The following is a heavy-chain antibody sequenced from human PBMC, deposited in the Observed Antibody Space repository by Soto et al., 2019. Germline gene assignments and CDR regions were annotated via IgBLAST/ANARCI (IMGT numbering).Heavy chain of an antibody. CDR3: AKDYAFGRLRLEYYFDY. CDR1: GFTFSSYA. CDR2: ISGSGGST. Sequence: GGSLRLSCAASGFTFSSYAMSWVRQAPGKGLEWVSAISGSGGSTYYAEYVKGRFTVSRDNSKNTLYLQMNSLRAEDTAVYYCAKDYAFGRLRLEYYFDYWGQGTLVTVSS. D-gene: IGHD5-12*01. J-gene: IGHJ4*02. V-gene: IGHV3-23*01.